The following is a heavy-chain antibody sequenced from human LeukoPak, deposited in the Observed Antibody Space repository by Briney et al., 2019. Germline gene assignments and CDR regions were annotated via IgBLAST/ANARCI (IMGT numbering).Heavy chain of an antibody. CDR1: GGTFSSYA. D-gene: IGHD1-1*01. CDR2: IIPIFGTA. J-gene: IGHJ3*02. Sequence: ASVKVSCKASGGTFSSYAISWVRQAPGQGLEWMGGIIPIFGTANYAQKFQGRVTITADESTSTAYMELSSLRSGDTAVYYCARAIPNNDAETPYDAFDIWGQGTMVTVSS. CDR3: ARAIPNNDAETPYDAFDI. V-gene: IGHV1-69*13.